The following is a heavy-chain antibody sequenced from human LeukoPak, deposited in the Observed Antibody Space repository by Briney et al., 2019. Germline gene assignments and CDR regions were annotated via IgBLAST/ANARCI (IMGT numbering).Heavy chain of an antibody. CDR3: ARVVPAAIRDYYYMDV. D-gene: IGHD2-2*02. CDR2: IYPGDSDT. J-gene: IGHJ6*03. Sequence: GESLKISCKGSGYSFTSYWIGWVRQMPGKGLEWMGIIYPGDSDTRYRPSFQGQVTISADKSISTAYLQWSSLKASDTAMYYCARVVPAAIRDYYYMDVWGKGTTVTVSS. V-gene: IGHV5-51*01. CDR1: GYSFTSYW.